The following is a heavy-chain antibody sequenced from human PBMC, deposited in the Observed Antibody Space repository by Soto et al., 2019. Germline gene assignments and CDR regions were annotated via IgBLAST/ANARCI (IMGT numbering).Heavy chain of an antibody. CDR3: ARLDLVVPASQY. J-gene: IGHJ4*02. D-gene: IGHD2-15*01. V-gene: IGHV3-23*02. CDR1: GFTFSSYA. CDR2: ISASGGST. Sequence: EVQLLESGGGLVQPGGSLRLSCAASGFTFSSYAMSWVRQAPGKGLEWVSAISASGGSTFYGDSVKGRFTTFRDNSKNTLYLQMNSLRAEDTAVYYCARLDLVVPASQYWGQGTLVTVSS.